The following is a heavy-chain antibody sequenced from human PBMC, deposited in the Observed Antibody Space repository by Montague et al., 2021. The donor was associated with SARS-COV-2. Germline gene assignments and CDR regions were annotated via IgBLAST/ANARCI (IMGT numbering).Heavy chain of an antibody. CDR1: GFTFSDFY. D-gene: IGHD3-10*01. CDR2: ITGTNNGI. Sequence: SLRLSCAGSGFTFSDFYINWVRQAPGKGLEWLSFITGTNNGIRYSDSVKGRFTVSRDNAHSSVYLHLDSLTAEDTAVYYCARSLLYGSGGYFDFWGQGTLVAVSS. J-gene: IGHJ4*02. CDR3: ARSLLYGSGGYFDF. V-gene: IGHV3-11*03.